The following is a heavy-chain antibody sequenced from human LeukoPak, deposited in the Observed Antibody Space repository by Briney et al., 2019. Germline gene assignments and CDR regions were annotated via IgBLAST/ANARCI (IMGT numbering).Heavy chain of an antibody. Sequence: GGSLRLSCAASGFAFSAYEMNWVRQAPGKGLEWVSYIGGSDTTTYYADSVKGRFTISRDNARNSLCLQMNSLRAEDTALYYCKTLGYHLDSWGQGTLVTVSS. CDR1: GFAFSAYE. CDR3: KTLGYHLDS. D-gene: IGHD3-22*01. CDR2: IGGSDTTT. V-gene: IGHV3-48*03. J-gene: IGHJ4*02.